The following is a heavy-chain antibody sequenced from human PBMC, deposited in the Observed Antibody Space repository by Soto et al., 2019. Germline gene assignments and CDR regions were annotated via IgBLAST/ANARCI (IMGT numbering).Heavy chain of an antibody. CDR3: AAVYTIDY. CDR1: GFTFSSYA. V-gene: IGHV3-30-3*01. D-gene: IGHD3-16*01. Sequence: QVQLVESGGGVVQPGRSLRLSCAASGFTFSSYAMHWVRQAPGKGLEWVAVISYDGSDHYYADSVKGRFTISRDNSKNMLLLQMNSLRTEDTAVYYCAAVYTIDYWGQGTLVTVSS. CDR2: ISYDGSDH. J-gene: IGHJ4*02.